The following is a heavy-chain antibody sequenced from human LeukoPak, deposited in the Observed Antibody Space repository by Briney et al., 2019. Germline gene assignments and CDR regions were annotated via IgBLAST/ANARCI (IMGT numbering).Heavy chain of an antibody. Sequence: SETLSLTCTVSGASMSGYYWSWIRQPAGKGLEWIGRIYNGGSTNYNPSLKSRVTMSRDTSKNHFSLKVTSVTAADTAVYYCARGFDSGTYEAFDIWGQGTRVTVSS. CDR2: IYNGGST. D-gene: IGHD3-10*01. CDR1: GASMSGYY. V-gene: IGHV4-4*07. J-gene: IGHJ3*02. CDR3: ARGFDSGTYEAFDI.